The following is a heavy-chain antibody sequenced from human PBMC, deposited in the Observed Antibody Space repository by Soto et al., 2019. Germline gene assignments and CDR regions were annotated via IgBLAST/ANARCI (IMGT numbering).Heavy chain of an antibody. CDR2: ISRSGRGSA. Sequence: GGSLRLSCAASGFTFNSYVMTWVRQAPGEGLEWFSSISRSGRGSAYYADSVEGRFTISRDNSENTLFLQMNSLRDEDTALYYCARGRYLDSSDYWVANLPFDHWGLGTLVTVSS. CDR3: ARGRYLDSSDYWVANLPFDH. J-gene: IGHJ4*02. D-gene: IGHD3-22*01. CDR1: GFTFNSYV. V-gene: IGHV3-23*01.